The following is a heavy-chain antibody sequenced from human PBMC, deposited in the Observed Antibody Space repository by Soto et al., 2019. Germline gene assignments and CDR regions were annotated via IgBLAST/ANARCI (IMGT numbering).Heavy chain of an antibody. CDR3: ARNRGYSGYERLRGGWCVP. CDR2: IIPIFGTA. CDR1: GGTFSSYA. Sequence: QVQLLQSGAEVKKPVSSVKVSCKASGGTFSSYAISWVRQAPGQGLEWMGGIIPIFGTANYAQKFQGRGTITADESTRTAYMELSSLRYEATAVYYSARNRGYSGYERLRGGWCVPGGQGILVMVSS. V-gene: IGHV1-69*01. D-gene: IGHD5-12*01. J-gene: IGHJ5*02.